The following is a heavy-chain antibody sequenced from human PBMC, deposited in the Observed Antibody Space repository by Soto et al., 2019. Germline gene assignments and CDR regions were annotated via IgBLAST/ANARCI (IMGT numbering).Heavy chain of an antibody. CDR3: AIVKVLRFFLIDY. D-gene: IGHD3-3*01. Sequence: GGSLRLSCAASGLTFSSYAMSWARQAPGKGLEWVSAISGSGGITYYADSVKGRFTISRDNSKNTLYLQMNSLRADYMAVYYCAIVKVLRFFLIDYRGQGTLVTVSS. CDR2: ISGSGGIT. V-gene: IGHV3-23*01. CDR1: GLTFSSYA. J-gene: IGHJ4*02.